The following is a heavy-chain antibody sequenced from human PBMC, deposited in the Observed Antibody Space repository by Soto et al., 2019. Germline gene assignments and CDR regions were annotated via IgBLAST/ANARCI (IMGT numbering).Heavy chain of an antibody. V-gene: IGHV4-30-2*06. J-gene: IGHJ4*02. Sequence: QLQLQESGSGLVKTSETLSLTCTVSGASISYGGFSWSWIRQSPGKGLEWIGYISHLESTYFHPSFKSRLTMSIDRTRNQFSLKLSSVTAADLGVYYCARGGGYDSFDYLGQGVLVTVSS. D-gene: IGHD5-12*01. CDR2: ISHLEST. CDR1: GASISYGGFS. CDR3: ARGGGYDSFDY.